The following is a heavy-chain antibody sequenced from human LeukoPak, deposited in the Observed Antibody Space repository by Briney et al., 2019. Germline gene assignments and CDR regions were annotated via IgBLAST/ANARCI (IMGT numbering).Heavy chain of an antibody. CDR1: GFTFSTYG. CDR3: GRDSDSCDI. J-gene: IGHJ3*02. V-gene: IGHV3-33*01. Sequence: GGSLRLSCAASGFTFSTYGMHWVRQAPGKGLEWVAVIRHDGSNKYYADCVKGRFTISRDNSKNTLYLQMNSLRGEDTAVYHCGRDSDSCDIWGQGTMVTVSS. CDR2: IRHDGSNK.